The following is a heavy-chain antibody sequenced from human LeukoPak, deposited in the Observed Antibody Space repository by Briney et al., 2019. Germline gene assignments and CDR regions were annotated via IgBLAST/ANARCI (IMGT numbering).Heavy chain of an antibody. CDR3: ARSSFGEGYYFDY. D-gene: IGHD3-10*01. CDR2: IYYSGST. Sequence: SETLSLTCTVSSGSISSGGYYWSWIRQHPGKGLEWIGYIYYSGSTYYNPSLKSRVTISVDTSKNQFSLKLSSVTAADTAVYYCARSSFGEGYYFDYWGQGTLVTVSS. J-gene: IGHJ4*02. CDR1: SGSISSGGYY. V-gene: IGHV4-31*03.